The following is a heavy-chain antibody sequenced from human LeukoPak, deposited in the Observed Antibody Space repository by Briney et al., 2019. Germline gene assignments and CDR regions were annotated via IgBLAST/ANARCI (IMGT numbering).Heavy chain of an antibody. V-gene: IGHV1-69*04. CDR1: GGTFSSYA. CDR2: IIPILGIA. Sequence: GASVKVSCKASGGTFSSYAISWVRQGPGQGLEWMGRIIPILGIANYAQKFQGRVTITADKSTSTAYMELSSLRSEDTAVYYCARVRIALAGPFDYWGQGTLVTVSS. CDR3: ARVRIALAGPFDY. J-gene: IGHJ4*02. D-gene: IGHD6-19*01.